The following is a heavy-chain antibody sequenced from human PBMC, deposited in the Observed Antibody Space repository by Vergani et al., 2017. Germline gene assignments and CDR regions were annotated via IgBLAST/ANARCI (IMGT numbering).Heavy chain of an antibody. J-gene: IGHJ4*02. Sequence: QVQLVQSGAEVKKPGASVKVSCKASGYTFTGYYMHWVRQAPGQGLEWMGWINPNSGGTNYAQKFQGRVTMTRDTSISTAYMELSRLRSDDTAVYYCAKEYGMLMLRGVKYFDHWGQGTLVTVSS. CDR3: AKEYGMLMLRGVKYFDH. D-gene: IGHD3-10*01. CDR1: GYTFTGYY. V-gene: IGHV1-2*02. CDR2: INPNSGGT.